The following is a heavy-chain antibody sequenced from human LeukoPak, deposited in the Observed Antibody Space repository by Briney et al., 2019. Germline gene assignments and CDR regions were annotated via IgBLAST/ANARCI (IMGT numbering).Heavy chain of an antibody. J-gene: IGHJ4*02. CDR3: AKDAYYDSSGYFSY. Sequence: GGSLRLSCAASGFTFDDYAMHWVRQAPGKGLEWVSGISWNSGSIGYADSVKGRFTISRDNAKNSLYLQMNSLRAEDTALYYCAKDAYYDSSGYFSYWGQGTLDTVSS. D-gene: IGHD3-22*01. CDR2: ISWNSGSI. V-gene: IGHV3-9*01. CDR1: GFTFDDYA.